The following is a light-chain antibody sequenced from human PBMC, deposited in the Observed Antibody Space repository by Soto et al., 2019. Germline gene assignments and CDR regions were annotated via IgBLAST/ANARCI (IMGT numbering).Light chain of an antibody. CDR3: QQRHNWGFT. V-gene: IGKV3-11*01. CDR2: DAS. CDR1: QSVSSF. Sequence: EIVLTQSPATLSLSPGERATLSCRASQSVSSFLGWYQQKPGQPPRLLIYDASKRATGIPARFSGSGSGTDFTLTISSLEPEDFAVYYCQQRHNWGFTFGQGTRLDIK. J-gene: IGKJ5*01.